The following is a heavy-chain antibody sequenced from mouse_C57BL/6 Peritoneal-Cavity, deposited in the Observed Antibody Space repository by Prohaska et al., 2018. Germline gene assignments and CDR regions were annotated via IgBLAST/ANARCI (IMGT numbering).Heavy chain of an antibody. V-gene: IGHV6-3*01. Sequence: EVKLEESGGGLVQPGGSMKLSCVASGFTFSNYWMNWVRQSPEKGLEWVAQIRLKSDNYATHYAESVKGRFTISRDDSKSSVYLQMNNLRAEDTGSYYCTYDYAMDYWGQGTSVTVSS. J-gene: IGHJ4*01. CDR2: IRLKSDNYAT. CDR1: GFTFSNYW. D-gene: IGHD2-3*01. CDR3: TYDYAMDY.